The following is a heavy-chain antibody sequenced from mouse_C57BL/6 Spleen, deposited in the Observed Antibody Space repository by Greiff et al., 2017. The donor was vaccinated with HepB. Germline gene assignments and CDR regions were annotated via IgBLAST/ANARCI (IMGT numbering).Heavy chain of an antibody. Sequence: EVQLVESGGGLVQPKGSLKLSCAASGFTFNTYAMHWVRQAPGKGLEWVARIRSKSSNYATYYADSVKDRFTISRDDSQSMLYLQMNNLKTEDTAMYYCVREENYYGTSYYLDYWGQGTTLTVSS. V-gene: IGHV10-3*01. J-gene: IGHJ2*01. CDR3: VREENYYGTSYYLDY. CDR2: IRSKSSNYAT. CDR1: GFTFNTYA. D-gene: IGHD1-1*01.